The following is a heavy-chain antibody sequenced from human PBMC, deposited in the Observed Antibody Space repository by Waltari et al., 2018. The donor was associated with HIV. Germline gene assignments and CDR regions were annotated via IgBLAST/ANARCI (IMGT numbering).Heavy chain of an antibody. D-gene: IGHD6-19*01. Sequence: EVQLVESGGGLVQPGGSLRLSCAAAGFTFRIYWMSWVRQAPGKGLEWVANIKQDGSEKYYVDSVKGRFTISRDNAKNSLYLQMNSLRAEDTAVYYCARDLYSSGWGYFDYWGQGTLVTVSS. CDR1: GFTFRIYW. CDR2: IKQDGSEK. CDR3: ARDLYSSGWGYFDY. J-gene: IGHJ4*02. V-gene: IGHV3-7*01.